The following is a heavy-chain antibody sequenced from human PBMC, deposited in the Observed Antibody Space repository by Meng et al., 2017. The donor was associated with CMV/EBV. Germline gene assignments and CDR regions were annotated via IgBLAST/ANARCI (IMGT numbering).Heavy chain of an antibody. CDR1: GGSVSSGSYY. CDR2: IYYSGST. J-gene: IGHJ4*02. Sequence: GSLRLSCTVSGGSVSSGSYYWSWIRQPPGKGLEWIGYIYYSGSTNYNPSLKSRVTISVDTSKNQFSLKLSSVTAADTAVYYCARTRDSSGYYNDYWGQGTLVTVSS. D-gene: IGHD3-22*01. CDR3: ARTRDSSGYYNDY. V-gene: IGHV4-61*01.